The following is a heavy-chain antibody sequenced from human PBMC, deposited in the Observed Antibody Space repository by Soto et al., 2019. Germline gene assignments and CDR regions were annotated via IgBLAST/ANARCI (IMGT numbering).Heavy chain of an antibody. CDR3: AYIPFVLVSGWNFDF. V-gene: IGHV2-5*02. J-gene: IGHJ4*02. Sequence: QITLKESGPTLVIPTQTLTLTCTFSGFSLNTRGVGVGWIRQPPGKALEWVALIHWDDEKRYSPSLRNTLTITKDTSKNQVVLIMTNMDPVDTATYYCAYIPFVLVSGWNFDFWGQGILVTVSS. CDR2: IHWDDEK. CDR1: GFSLNTRGVG. D-gene: IGHD6-19*01.